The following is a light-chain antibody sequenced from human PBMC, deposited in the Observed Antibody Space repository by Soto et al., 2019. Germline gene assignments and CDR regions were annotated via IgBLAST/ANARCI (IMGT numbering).Light chain of an antibody. CDR2: AAS. Sequence: IQMTQSPSSLSASIGVTVTITCRASQTIDRYLNWFQQKSGQAPKLLMNAASSLRSGVPSRFSASGSGTDFTLTISSPQPEDYATYYCQQSYNAPFNFGPGTKVDIK. CDR3: QQSYNAPFN. CDR1: QTIDRY. V-gene: IGKV1-39*01. J-gene: IGKJ3*01.